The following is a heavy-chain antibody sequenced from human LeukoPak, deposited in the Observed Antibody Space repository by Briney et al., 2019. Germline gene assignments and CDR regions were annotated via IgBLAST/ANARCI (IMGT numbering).Heavy chain of an antibody. CDR1: GYSISSGYY. V-gene: IGHV4-38-2*02. D-gene: IGHD3-10*01. CDR2: IYHSGST. J-gene: IGHJ4*02. Sequence: PSETLSLTCTVSGYSISSGYYWGWIRQPPGKGLEWIGSIYHSGSTYYNPSLKSRVTISVDTSKNQFSLKLSSVTAADTAVYYCARTRYYYNSRSYGAPYYFDYWGQGTLVTVSS. CDR3: ARTRYYYNSRSYGAPYYFDY.